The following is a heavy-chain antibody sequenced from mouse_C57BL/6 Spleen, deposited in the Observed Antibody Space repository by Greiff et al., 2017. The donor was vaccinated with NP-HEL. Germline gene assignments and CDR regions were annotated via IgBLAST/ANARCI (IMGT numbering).Heavy chain of an antibody. CDR3: ARGYFDV. J-gene: IGHJ1*03. V-gene: IGHV14-2*01. CDR1: GFNIKDYY. Sequence: VQLQQSGAELVKPGASVKLSCTASGFNIKDYYMHWVKQRTEQGLEWIGRIDPGDGETKYAPTFQGKATITADTSSNTAYLQLSSLTSEYTAVYYCARGYFDVWGTGTTVTVSS. CDR2: IDPGDGET.